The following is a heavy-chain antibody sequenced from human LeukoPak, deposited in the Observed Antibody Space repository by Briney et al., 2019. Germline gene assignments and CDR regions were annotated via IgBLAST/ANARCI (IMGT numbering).Heavy chain of an antibody. V-gene: IGHV3-7*03. J-gene: IGHJ4*02. D-gene: IGHD3-10*01. CDR1: GFTFSNYA. CDR2: IKDDGSEE. Sequence: RRSLTLSCAASGFTFSNYAMSWVRQAPGKGLEWVANIKDDGSEEYYVDSVKGRFTIVRDNAYNSLYLQMNSLRVEDTAVYYCAKGVRYYGSGSPSDYWGQGTLVTASS. CDR3: AKGVRYYGSGSPSDY.